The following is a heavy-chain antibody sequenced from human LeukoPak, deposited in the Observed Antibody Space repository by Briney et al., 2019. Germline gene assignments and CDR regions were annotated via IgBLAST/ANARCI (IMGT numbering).Heavy chain of an antibody. J-gene: IGHJ6*02. D-gene: IGHD3-16*01. CDR2: INPSGGST. CDR1: GYTFASYY. V-gene: IGHV1-46*01. Sequence: ASGKVSCKASGYTFASYYMHWVGQAPGPGIEWMGIINPSGGSTSYAQKFQGRVTMTRDTSTSTVYMELSSLRSEDTAVYYCAWGPYYGMDVWGQGTTVTVSS. CDR3: AWGPYYGMDV.